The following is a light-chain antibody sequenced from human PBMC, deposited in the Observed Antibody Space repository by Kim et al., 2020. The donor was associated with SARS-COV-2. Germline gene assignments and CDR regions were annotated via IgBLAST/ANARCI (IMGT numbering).Light chain of an antibody. V-gene: IGLV3-19*01. CDR1: SLRSYY. CDR3: NSRDSNDNVI. Sequence: VALGQTVRITCQRDSLRSYYATWYQQKPGQAPILVIYGKNNRPSGIPDRFSGSSSGNTASLTITGTQAGDEADYYCNSRDSNDNVIFGGGTQLTVL. J-gene: IGLJ2*01. CDR2: GKN.